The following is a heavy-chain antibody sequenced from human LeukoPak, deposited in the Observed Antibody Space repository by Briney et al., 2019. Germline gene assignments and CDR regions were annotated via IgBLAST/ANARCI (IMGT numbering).Heavy chain of an antibody. J-gene: IGHJ6*02. Sequence: GGSLRLSCAGSGFTFSTYAMRWVRQAPGKGLEWVSGIGVSGGSTYYADSVRGRFTISRDNSKNTLYLQMNSLRAEDTAVYYCAKGQYGSGWSVAVDLWGQGTTVTVSS. CDR2: IGVSGGST. CDR1: GFTFSTYA. V-gene: IGHV3-23*01. CDR3: AKGQYGSGWSVAVDL. D-gene: IGHD6-19*01.